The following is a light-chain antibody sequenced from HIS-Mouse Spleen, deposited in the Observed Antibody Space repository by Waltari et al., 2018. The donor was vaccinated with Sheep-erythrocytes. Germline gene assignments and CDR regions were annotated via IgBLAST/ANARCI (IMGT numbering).Light chain of an antibody. J-gene: IGKJ1*01. CDR1: QGISSA. V-gene: IGKV1D-13*01. CDR3: QQFNNYPRT. Sequence: ALQLTQSPSSLSASVGDRVTITCRASQGISSALAWYQQKPGKAPKLLIYDASSLESGVPSRFSGSGDGTDFTLTISSLQPEDFATYYCQQFNNYPRTFGQGTKVEIK. CDR2: DAS.